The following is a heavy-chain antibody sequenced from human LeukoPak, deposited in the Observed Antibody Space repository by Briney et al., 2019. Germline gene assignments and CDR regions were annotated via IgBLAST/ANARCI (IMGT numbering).Heavy chain of an antibody. Sequence: GASVKVSCKASGGTFSSYAISWVRQAPGQGLEWMGGIIPIFGTANYAQKFQGRVTITADESTSTAYMELSSLRSEDTAVYYCATPAPTDWIPDYYYYGMDVWGQGTTVTVSS. D-gene: IGHD5-18*01. CDR2: IIPIFGTA. J-gene: IGHJ6*02. V-gene: IGHV1-69*13. CDR1: GGTFSSYA. CDR3: ATPAPTDWIPDYYYYGMDV.